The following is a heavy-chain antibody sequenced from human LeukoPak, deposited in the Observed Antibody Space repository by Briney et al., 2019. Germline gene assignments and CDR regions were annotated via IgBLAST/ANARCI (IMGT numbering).Heavy chain of an antibody. CDR3: ARTSGSYYLSPDY. V-gene: IGHV4-59*08. CDR1: GGPINDDY. Sequence: SETLSLTFTVPGGPINDDYGASIRQPPARGLEWMGYIYYPGSTNYNPSIKSRVPISADTSKNQFSLRLRSVTAADTAVYYCARTSGSYYLSPDYWGQGTLVTVSS. D-gene: IGHD1-26*01. J-gene: IGHJ4*02. CDR2: IYYPGST.